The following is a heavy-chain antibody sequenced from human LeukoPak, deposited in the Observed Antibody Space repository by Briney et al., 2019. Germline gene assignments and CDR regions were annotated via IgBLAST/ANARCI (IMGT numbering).Heavy chain of an antibody. Sequence: PWGSLRLSCAASGFTFSSYEMNWVRQAPGKGLEWVSYISTSGNTIYFAGSVKGRCTISRDNAKNSLYLQMNSLRAEDTAVYYCVRVRHSGSFYGMDVWGQGTTVSVSS. D-gene: IGHD3-10*01. V-gene: IGHV3-48*03. J-gene: IGHJ6*02. CDR3: VRVRHSGSFYGMDV. CDR1: GFTFSSYE. CDR2: ISTSGNTI.